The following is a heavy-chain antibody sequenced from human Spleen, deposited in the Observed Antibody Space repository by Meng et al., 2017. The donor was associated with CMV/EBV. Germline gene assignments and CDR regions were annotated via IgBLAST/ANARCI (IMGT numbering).Heavy chain of an antibody. CDR1: GGTVSNYL. V-gene: IGHV1-69*10. CDR2: IIPMYDLP. Sequence: SVKFSCKASGGTVSNYLLGWVRQAPGQGLEWMGGIIPMYDLPDYAQKFRGRVTITADKSTSTVYMELTSLRSEDTAVYYCARAVVPAAYNDAFNMWGQGTSVTVSS. D-gene: IGHD2-2*01. J-gene: IGHJ3*02. CDR3: ARAVVPAAYNDAFNM.